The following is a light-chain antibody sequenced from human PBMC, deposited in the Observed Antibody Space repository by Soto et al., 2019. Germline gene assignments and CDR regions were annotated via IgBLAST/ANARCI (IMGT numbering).Light chain of an antibody. CDR1: SGHISYA. V-gene: IGLV4-69*01. J-gene: IGLJ2*01. CDR3: QTWGTGTVV. CDR2: VDSDGSH. Sequence: QLVLAQSPSASASLGASVRLTCSLSSGHISYAIAWHQQLPQKGPRYLMEVDSDGSHRKGDGIPDRFSGSSSGAERYLIISSLQSEDEADYYCQTWGTGTVVFGGGTKLTVL.